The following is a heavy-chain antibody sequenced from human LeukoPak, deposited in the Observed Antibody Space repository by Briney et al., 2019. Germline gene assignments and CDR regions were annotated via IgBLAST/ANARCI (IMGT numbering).Heavy chain of an antibody. CDR2: ISSNGGST. V-gene: IGHV3-64D*06. D-gene: IGHD6-19*01. CDR3: VKFHRSDNSGWFYDF. J-gene: IGHJ4*02. Sequence: GGSLRLSCSASGFTFSGYTMHWVRQAPGKGLEYVSAISSNGGSTYYADSVKGRFTISRDNSKNTLHLQMSSLRADDTAVYYCVKFHRSDNSGWFYDFWGQGTLVTVSS. CDR1: GFTFSGYT.